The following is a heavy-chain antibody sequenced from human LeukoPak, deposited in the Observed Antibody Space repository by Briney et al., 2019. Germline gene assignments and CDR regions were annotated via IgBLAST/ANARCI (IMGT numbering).Heavy chain of an antibody. D-gene: IGHD6-6*01. V-gene: IGHV1-46*01. CDR2: INPNSGTT. CDR3: ARDEERRSSSTEY. J-gene: IGHJ4*02. Sequence: GASVKLSCKASGYTFSSYSMHWVRQAPGQGLEWMAIINPNSGTTTYAQRFQGRVTMTRDTSTSTVYMELSSLRSDDTAVYYCARDEERRSSSTEYWGQGTLVIVSS. CDR1: GYTFSSYS.